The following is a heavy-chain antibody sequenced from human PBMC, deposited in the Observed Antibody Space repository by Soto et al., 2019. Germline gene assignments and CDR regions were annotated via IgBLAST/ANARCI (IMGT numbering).Heavy chain of an antibody. CDR1: GYTFTSYD. Sequence: GASVKVFCKASGYTFTSYDINWVRQAPGQGLEWMGWINPNSGGTNYAQKFQGRVTMTRDTSISTAYMELSRLRSDDTAVYYCARTRPRVYGDYAKANWFDPWGQGTLVTVSS. CDR3: ARTRPRVYGDYAKANWFDP. CDR2: INPNSGGT. V-gene: IGHV1-2*02. J-gene: IGHJ5*02. D-gene: IGHD4-17*01.